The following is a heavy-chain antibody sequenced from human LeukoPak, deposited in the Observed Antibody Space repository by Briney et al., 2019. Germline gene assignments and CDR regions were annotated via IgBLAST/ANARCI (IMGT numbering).Heavy chain of an antibody. J-gene: IGHJ4*02. CDR2: IWYDGSNK. CDR1: GFTFSSYG. CDR3: ARDRRRAGLKEYYFDY. V-gene: IGHV3-33*01. D-gene: IGHD3/OR15-3a*01. Sequence: GRSLRLSCAASGFTFSSYGMHWVRQAPGKGLEWVAVIWYDGSNKYYADSVKGRFTISRDNSKNTLYLQMNSLRAEDTVVYYCARDRRRAGLKEYYFDYWGQGTLVTVSS.